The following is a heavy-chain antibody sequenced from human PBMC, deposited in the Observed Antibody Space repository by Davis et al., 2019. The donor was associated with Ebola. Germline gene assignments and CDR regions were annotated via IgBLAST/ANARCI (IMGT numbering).Heavy chain of an antibody. V-gene: IGHV1-69*05. J-gene: IGHJ6*02. Sequence: SVKVSCKASGGTFSSYAISWVRQAPGQGLEWMGGIIPIFGTANYAQKFQGRVTMTTDTSTSTAYMEVRSLRSDDTAVYYCAREGSRIIDVWGQGTTVTVSS. CDR3: AREGSRIIDV. D-gene: IGHD2-2*01. CDR1: GGTFSSYA. CDR2: IIPIFGTA.